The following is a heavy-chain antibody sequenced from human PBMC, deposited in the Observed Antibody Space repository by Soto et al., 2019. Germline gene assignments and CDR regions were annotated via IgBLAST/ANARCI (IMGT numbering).Heavy chain of an antibody. CDR1: GYSFPSYW. D-gene: IGHD2-21*01. V-gene: IGHV5-51*01. Sequence: GESLKISCKGSGYSFPSYWIGWVRQIPGKGLEWMGIIYPGDSDTRYSPSFQGQVTISADKSISTAYLQWSSLKASDTAMYYCARLGWGFITTYYYYYMEVWGKGTTVTVSS. CDR3: ARLGWGFITTYYYYYMEV. J-gene: IGHJ6*03. CDR2: IYPGDSDT.